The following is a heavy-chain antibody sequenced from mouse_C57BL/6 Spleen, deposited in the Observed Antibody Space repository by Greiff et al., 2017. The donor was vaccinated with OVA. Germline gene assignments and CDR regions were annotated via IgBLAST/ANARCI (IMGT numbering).Heavy chain of an antibody. V-gene: IGHV5-17*01. D-gene: IGHD2-10*01. CDR1: GFTFSDYG. J-gene: IGHJ1*03. Sequence: EVKLEESGGGLVKPGGSLKLSCAASGFTFSDYGMHWVRQAPEKGLEWVAYISSGSSTIYYADTVKGRFTISRDNAKNTLFLQITSLSSEDTAMYYCARPYTPHWYFDVWGTGTTVTVSS. CDR2: ISSGSSTI. CDR3: ARPYTPHWYFDV.